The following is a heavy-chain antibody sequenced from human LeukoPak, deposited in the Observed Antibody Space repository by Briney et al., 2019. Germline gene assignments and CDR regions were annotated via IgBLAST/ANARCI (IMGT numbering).Heavy chain of an antibody. V-gene: IGHV1-2*02. CDR1: GYLFTGYY. CDR2: INPNNGGT. Sequence: ASVKVSCKASGYLFTGYYIHWVRQVPGQGLEWMGWINPNNGGTNYAQKFEGRVIMTRDTSSTVYMEVRRLRSDDTAIYYCARDAQFTVVVPAAKLNYMDVWGKGTTVTVPS. D-gene: IGHD2-2*01. CDR3: ARDAQFTVVVPAAKLNYMDV. J-gene: IGHJ6*03.